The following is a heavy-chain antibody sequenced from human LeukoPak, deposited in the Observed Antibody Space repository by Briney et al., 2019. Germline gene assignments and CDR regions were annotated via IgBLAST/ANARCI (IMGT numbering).Heavy chain of an antibody. J-gene: IGHJ3*02. CDR2: IRSKAYGGTT. V-gene: IGHV3-49*04. D-gene: IGHD3-3*01. Sequence: PGGSLRLSCTASGFTFGDYAMSWVRQAPGKGLEWVGFIRSKAYGGTTEYAASVKGRFTISRDDSKSIAYLQMNSLKTEDTAVYYCTRDRTIFGVVDAFDIWGQGTMVTVSS. CDR3: TRDRTIFGVVDAFDI. CDR1: GFTFGDYA.